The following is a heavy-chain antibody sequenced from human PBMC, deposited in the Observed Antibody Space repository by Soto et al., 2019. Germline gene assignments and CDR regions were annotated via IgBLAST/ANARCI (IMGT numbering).Heavy chain of an antibody. V-gene: IGHV3-30*18. CDR1: GVTFSSYG. J-gene: IGHJ4*02. Sequence: GGSLRLSCAASGVTFSSYGMHWVRQAPGKGLEWVAVISYDGTNKYYADSVKGRFTISRDDSKNTLYLQMNSLRPEDTAVYYCAKEKATRGXSFLXDYWGQGTLVTVSS. CDR2: ISYDGTNK. D-gene: IGHD5-18*01. CDR3: AKEKATRGXSFLXDY.